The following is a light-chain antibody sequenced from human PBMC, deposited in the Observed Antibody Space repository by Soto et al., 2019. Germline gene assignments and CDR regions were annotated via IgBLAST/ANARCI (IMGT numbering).Light chain of an antibody. Sequence: EIVLTQSPATLSLSPGERATISCRASQSVSNYLAWYQQKPGQAPRLLIYDASTRATGIPARFSGRESGTDFTLTISSLQPDDVAVYYCQQRSSWHPTFGEGTKVETK. CDR3: QQRSSWHPT. V-gene: IGKV3-11*01. CDR1: QSVSNY. CDR2: DAS. J-gene: IGKJ4*02.